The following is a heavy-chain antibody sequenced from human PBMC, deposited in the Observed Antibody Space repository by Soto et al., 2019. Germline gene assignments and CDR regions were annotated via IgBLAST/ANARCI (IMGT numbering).Heavy chain of an antibody. V-gene: IGHV3-23*01. Sequence: EVQLLESGGGLVQPGGSLRVSCAASGFTFSSYAMSWVRQAPGKGLEWVSTINGNGASTSYADSVKGRLTISRDNSKNTLYLQMNSLRTEDTAIYFCAKRAGREVGTLGYFDSWGQGTLVTVSP. CDR3: AKRAGREVGTLGYFDS. CDR2: INGNGAST. J-gene: IGHJ4*02. D-gene: IGHD7-27*01. CDR1: GFTFSSYA.